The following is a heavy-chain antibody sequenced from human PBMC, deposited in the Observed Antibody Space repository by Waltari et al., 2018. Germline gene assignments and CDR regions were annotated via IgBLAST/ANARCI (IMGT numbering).Heavy chain of an antibody. D-gene: IGHD1-1*01. J-gene: IGHJ4*02. CDR3: ASLEVDY. CDR1: GFTFSSYA. CDR2: ISYDGSNK. V-gene: IGHV3-30-3*01. Sequence: QVHLLESGGGLVQPGGSLRLSCTASGFTFSSYAMHWVRQAPGKGLEWVAVISYDGSNKYYADSVKGRFTISRDNSKNTLYLQMNSLRAEDTAVYYCASLEVDYWGQGTLVTVSS.